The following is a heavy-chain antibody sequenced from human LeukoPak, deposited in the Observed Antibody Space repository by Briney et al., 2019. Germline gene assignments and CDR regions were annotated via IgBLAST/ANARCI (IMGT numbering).Heavy chain of an antibody. D-gene: IGHD6-6*01. V-gene: IGHV4-59*01. J-gene: IGHJ3*02. CDR2: IYYSGST. Sequence: SETLSLTCTVSGGSISSYYWRWIRQPPGKGLEWIGYIYYSGSTNYNPSLKSRVTISVDTSKNQFSLKLSSVTAADTAVYYCARQLFIAAGTEAFDIWGQGTMVTVSS. CDR1: GGSISSYY. CDR3: ARQLFIAAGTEAFDI.